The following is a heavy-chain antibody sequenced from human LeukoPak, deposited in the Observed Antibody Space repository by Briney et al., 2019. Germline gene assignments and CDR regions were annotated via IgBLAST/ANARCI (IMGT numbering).Heavy chain of an antibody. Sequence: SETLSLTCAVYGGSFSGYYWSWIRQPPGKGLEWSGEINHSGSTNYNPSLKSRVTISVDTSKNQFSLKLSSVTAADTAVYYCARASLITTPKIVIIGRWFDPWGQGTLVTVSS. CDR3: ARASLITTPKIVIIGRWFDP. J-gene: IGHJ5*02. D-gene: IGHD3-16*02. V-gene: IGHV4-34*01. CDR1: GGSFSGYY. CDR2: INHSGST.